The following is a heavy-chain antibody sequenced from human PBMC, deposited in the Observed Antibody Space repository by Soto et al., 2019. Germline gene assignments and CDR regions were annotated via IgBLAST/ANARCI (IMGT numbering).Heavy chain of an antibody. V-gene: IGHV1-18*01. CDR2: ISAYNGNT. D-gene: IGHD3-3*01. CDR1: GYTFTSYG. J-gene: IGHJ5*02. Sequence: ASVKVSCKASGYTFTSYGISWVRQAPGQGLEWIGWISAYNGNTNYAQELQGRVTMTTDTSTSTAYMELRSLRSDDTAVYYCARDSRAIFGVVIRHNWFDPLGQGTLVTVSS. CDR3: ARDSRAIFGVVIRHNWFDP.